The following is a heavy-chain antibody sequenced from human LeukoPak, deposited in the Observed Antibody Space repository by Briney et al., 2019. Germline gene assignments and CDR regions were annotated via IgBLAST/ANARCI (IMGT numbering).Heavy chain of an antibody. D-gene: IGHD3-22*01. V-gene: IGHV3-53*01. CDR1: GFTFSNNA. CDR2: INSGGST. Sequence: PGGSLRLSCAGSGFTFSNNAMSWVRQAPGQGLEWVSVINSGGSTYYADAVKGRFTISTDNSKNTVFLQLNSLSAEDAAVYYCERYHYDGSGYPYYFDQWGQGTLVTVSS. CDR3: ERYHYDGSGYPYYFDQ. J-gene: IGHJ4*02.